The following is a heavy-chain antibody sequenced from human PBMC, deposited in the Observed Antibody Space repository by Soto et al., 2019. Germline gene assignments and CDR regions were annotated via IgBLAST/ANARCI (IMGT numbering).Heavy chain of an antibody. J-gene: IGHJ4*02. V-gene: IGHV4-31*03. CDR2: IYYSGST. D-gene: IGHD3-10*01. CDR3: ARTGVRGLPLAYY. Sequence: QVQLQESGPGLVKPSQTLSLTCTVSGGSISSDDYYWSWIRQHPGKGLEWIGYIYYSGSTYYNPALKSRVTISVDTSKNQFSLKLSSVIAADTAMYSCARTGVRGLPLAYYWGQGTLVTVSS. CDR1: GGSISSDDYY.